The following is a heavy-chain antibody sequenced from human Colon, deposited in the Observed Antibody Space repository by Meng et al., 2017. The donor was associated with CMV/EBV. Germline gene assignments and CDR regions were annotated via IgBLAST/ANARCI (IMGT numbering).Heavy chain of an antibody. CDR3: SKGCSDKRCYIES. D-gene: IGHD5/OR15-5a*01. CDR2: IKQDGSEI. Sequence: GGSLRLSCAASGFIFNNYWMSWVRQAPGKGLEWVGNIKQDGSEIHYVDSVKGRFSISRDNFQNTVYLQMNSLRVDDTAVYYCSKGCSDKRCYIESWGQGTLVTVSS. V-gene: IGHV3-7*03. J-gene: IGHJ4*02. CDR1: GFIFNNYW.